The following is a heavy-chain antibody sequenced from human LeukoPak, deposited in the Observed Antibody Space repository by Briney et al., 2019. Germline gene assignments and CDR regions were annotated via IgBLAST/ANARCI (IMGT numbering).Heavy chain of an antibody. J-gene: IGHJ3*02. Sequence: GGSLGLSCAASGFTVSSNYMSWVRQAPGKGLEWVSVIYSGGSTYYADSVKGRLTISRDNSKNTLYLQMNSLRAEDTAVYYCAKHYYTSGYYGALDIWGQGTTVTVSA. CDR3: AKHYYTSGYYGALDI. D-gene: IGHD3-22*01. V-gene: IGHV3-66*01. CDR2: IYSGGST. CDR1: GFTVSSNY.